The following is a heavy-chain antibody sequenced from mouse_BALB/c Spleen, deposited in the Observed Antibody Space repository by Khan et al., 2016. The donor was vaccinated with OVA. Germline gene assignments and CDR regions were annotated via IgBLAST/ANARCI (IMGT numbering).Heavy chain of an antibody. J-gene: IGHJ4*01. V-gene: IGHV1S56*01. CDR2: IYPGNVNT. D-gene: IGHD2-1*01. CDR3: ARWGGNYPSYAMDY. Sequence: VQLQQSGPELVKPGASVRISCKASGYTFTSYYIHWVKQRPGQGLEWIGWIYPGNVNTDYNEKFKGKATLTADKSSSTAYMQLSSLNSEDSAVYFCARWGGNYPSYAMDYWGQGTSVTVSS. CDR1: GYTFTSYY.